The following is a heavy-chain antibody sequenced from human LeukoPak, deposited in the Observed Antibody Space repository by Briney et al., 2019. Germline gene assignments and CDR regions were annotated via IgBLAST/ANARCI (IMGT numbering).Heavy chain of an antibody. CDR3: AKKPRWESPHYLDS. V-gene: IGHV3-23*01. CDR2: ISASGGST. D-gene: IGHD1-26*01. CDR1: GFTFSSSA. Sequence: TGGSLRLSCAASGFTFSSSAMSWVRQVPGKGLEWVSGISASGGSTSYADSVRGRFTVSRDNSKNTLYVQMNSLRDEDTAVYYRAKKPRWESPHYLDSWGQGTLVTVSS. J-gene: IGHJ4*02.